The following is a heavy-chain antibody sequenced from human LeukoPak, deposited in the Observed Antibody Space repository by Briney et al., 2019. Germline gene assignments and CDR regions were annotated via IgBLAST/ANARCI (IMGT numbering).Heavy chain of an antibody. CDR3: ARSPYEYGSVGY. D-gene: IGHD6-19*01. J-gene: IGHJ4*02. V-gene: IGHV1-46*01. CDR2: INPSGGST. Sequence: ASVKVSCKASGYGFTSQYMHWVRQAPGQGLEWMGIINPSGGSTTYAQKFQGRVTMTRDTSTSTVYMELSSLRSEDTAVYYCARSPYEYGSVGYWGQGTLVTVSS. CDR1: GYGFTSQY.